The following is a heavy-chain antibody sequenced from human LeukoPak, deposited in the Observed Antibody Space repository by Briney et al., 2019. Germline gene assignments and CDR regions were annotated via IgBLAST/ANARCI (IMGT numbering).Heavy chain of an antibody. J-gene: IGHJ4*02. V-gene: IGHV1-24*01. CDR3: AREHPVAARLLGY. D-gene: IGHD6-6*01. Sequence: GASVKVSCKVSGYTLTELSMDWVRQAPGKGLEWMGGFDPEDGETIYAQKFQGRVTMTEDTSTSTAYMELRSLRSDDTAVYYCAREHPVAARLLGYWGQGTLVTVSS. CDR1: GYTLTELS. CDR2: FDPEDGET.